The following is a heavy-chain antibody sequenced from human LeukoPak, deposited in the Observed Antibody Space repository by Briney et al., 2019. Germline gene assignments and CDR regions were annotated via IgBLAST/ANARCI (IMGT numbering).Heavy chain of an antibody. V-gene: IGHV3-64D*06. CDR2: ISSNGGST. D-gene: IGHD3-22*01. Sequence: GGSLRLSCSASGFTFSGYAMYWVRQAPGKGLEYVSGISSNGGSTYYADSVKGRFTISRDNSKNTLYLQMSSLRAENTAVYYCVNRGGLLLYFIYWGQGTPVTVPS. J-gene: IGHJ4*02. CDR3: VNRGGLLLYFIY. CDR1: GFTFSGYA.